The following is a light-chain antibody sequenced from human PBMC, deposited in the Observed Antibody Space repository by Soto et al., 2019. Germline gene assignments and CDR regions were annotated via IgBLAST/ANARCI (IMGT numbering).Light chain of an antibody. J-gene: IGKJ1*01. CDR1: QSVSSSY. CDR2: GAS. Sequence: ELVLTQSPGTLSLSPGERATLFCRASQSVSSSYLAWYQQKPGQAPRLLIFGASSRATGIPDRFSGSGSGTDFTLTISRLEPEDFAVYYCQQYGSSPLTFGQGTKVEIK. CDR3: QQYGSSPLT. V-gene: IGKV3-20*01.